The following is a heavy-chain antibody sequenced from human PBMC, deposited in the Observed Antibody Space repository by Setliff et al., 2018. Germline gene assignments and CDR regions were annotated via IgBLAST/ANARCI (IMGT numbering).Heavy chain of an antibody. V-gene: IGHV4-39*01. D-gene: IGHD3-10*01. CDR3: ARHDARGYYYYMDV. CDR2: IYYSGTT. J-gene: IGHJ6*03. Sequence: KPSETLSLTCTVSGGSISSSDFYWGWIRQPPGKGLEWIGSIYYSGTTYYNPSLKGPVTISIDTSKNQFSLKLSSVTAADTAIYYCARHDARGYYYYMDVWGEGTTVTVSS. CDR1: GGSISSSDFY.